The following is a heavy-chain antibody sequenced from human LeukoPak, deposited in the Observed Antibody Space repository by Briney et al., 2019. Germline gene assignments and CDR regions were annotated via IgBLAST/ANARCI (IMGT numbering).Heavy chain of an antibody. J-gene: IGHJ4*02. CDR1: GGSFSGYY. Sequence: SSETLSLTCAVYGGSFSGYYWSWIRQPPGKGLEWIGEINHSGSTNYNPSLKSRVTISVDTSKNQFSLKLSSVTAADTAVYYCARGPGAIVVVVAATPLFDYWGQGTLVTVSS. D-gene: IGHD2-15*01. V-gene: IGHV4-34*01. CDR3: ARGPGAIVVVVAATPLFDY. CDR2: INHSGST.